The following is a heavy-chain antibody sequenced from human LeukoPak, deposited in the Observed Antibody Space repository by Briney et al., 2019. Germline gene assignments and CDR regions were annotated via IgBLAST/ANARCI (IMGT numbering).Heavy chain of an antibody. CDR2: INHSEST. J-gene: IGHJ1*01. CDR3: ARAVRAGYFQH. CDR1: GGSFSGYY. V-gene: IGHV4-34*01. Sequence: PSETLSLTCAVYGGSFSGYYWSWIRQPPGKGLEWIGEINHSESTNYNPSLKSRVTISVDTSKNQFSLKLSSVTAADTAVYYCARAVRAGYFQHWGQGTLVTVSS.